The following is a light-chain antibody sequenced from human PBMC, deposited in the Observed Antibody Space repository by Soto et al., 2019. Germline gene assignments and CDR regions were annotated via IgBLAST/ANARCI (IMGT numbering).Light chain of an antibody. CDR3: QQRSNWLVT. CDR1: QNVNNK. CDR2: DAS. V-gene: IGKV3D-15*01. Sequence: EIVMTQSPATLSVSPGERATLSCRASQNVNNKLAWYQQKPGQAPRLLIYDASTRATGVPARFSGSGSGADFTLTISSLQSEDFAVYYCQQRSNWLVTFGQGTKLEIK. J-gene: IGKJ2*01.